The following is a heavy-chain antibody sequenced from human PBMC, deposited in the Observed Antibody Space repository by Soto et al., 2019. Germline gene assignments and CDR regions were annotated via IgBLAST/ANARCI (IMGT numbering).Heavy chain of an antibody. Sequence: LRLSCAASGFTFSIYAMSWVRQAPGKGLEWVSAISDSGSNKYYADSVKGRFTISRDNSKNTLYLQMNSLRAEDTAVYYCARDRSPLGVVYASNFDPWGQGTLVTVSS. CDR3: ARDRSPLGVVYASNFDP. CDR2: ISDSGSNK. V-gene: IGHV3-23*01. D-gene: IGHD2-8*02. J-gene: IGHJ5*02. CDR1: GFTFSIYA.